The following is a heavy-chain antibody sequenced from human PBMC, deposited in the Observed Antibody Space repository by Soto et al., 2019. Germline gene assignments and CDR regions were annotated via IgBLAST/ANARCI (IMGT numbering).Heavy chain of an antibody. CDR2: ISGSGVST. D-gene: IGHD3-3*02. Sequence: GSLRLSCAASGFTFSSYAMSWVRQAPGKGLEWVSAISGSGVSTYYADSVKGRFTISRDNSKNTLYLQMNSLRAEDTAVYYCAKDIRQGRSPDWFDRWGKGKLVTVSA. CDR1: GFTFSSYA. V-gene: IGHV3-23*01. CDR3: AKDIRQGRSPDWFDR. J-gene: IGHJ5*02.